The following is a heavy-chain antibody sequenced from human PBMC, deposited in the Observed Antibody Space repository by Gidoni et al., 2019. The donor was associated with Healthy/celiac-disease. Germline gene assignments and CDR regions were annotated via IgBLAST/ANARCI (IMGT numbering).Heavy chain of an antibody. CDR3: AKEGAEATWFDP. CDR1: GFTFRSYA. J-gene: IGHJ5*02. D-gene: IGHD5-12*01. V-gene: IGHV3-23*01. CDR2: ISGSGGST. Sequence: EVQLLESGGGLVQPGGSLRLPCAASGFTFRSYAMSWVRQAPGKGLEWVSAISGSGGSTYYADSVKGRFTISRDNSKNTLYLQMNSLRAEDTAVYYCAKEGAEATWFDPWGQGTLVTVSS.